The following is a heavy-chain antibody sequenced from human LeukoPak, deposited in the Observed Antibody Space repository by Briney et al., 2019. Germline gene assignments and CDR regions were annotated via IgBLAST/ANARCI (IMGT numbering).Heavy chain of an antibody. CDR1: GYTFTSYG. J-gene: IGHJ6*03. Sequence: GASVKVSCKASGYTFTSYGISWVRQAPGQGLEWMGWISAYNGNTNYAQKLQGRVTMTRDTSISTAYMELSRLRSDDTAVYYCARGRTMVRDYYYYMDVWGKGTTVTVSS. CDR3: ARGRTMVRDYYYYMDV. V-gene: IGHV1-18*01. CDR2: ISAYNGNT. D-gene: IGHD4/OR15-4a*01.